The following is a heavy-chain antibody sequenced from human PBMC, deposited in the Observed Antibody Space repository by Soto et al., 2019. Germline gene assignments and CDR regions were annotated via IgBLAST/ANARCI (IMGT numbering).Heavy chain of an antibody. CDR3: AKDPFETVTTSGYYGMDA. V-gene: IGHV3-23*01. CDR1: GFTFSSYA. J-gene: IGHJ6*02. D-gene: IGHD4-17*01. CDR2: ISGSGGST. Sequence: PGGSLRLSCAASGFTFSSYAMSWVRQAPGKGLEWVSAISGSGGSTYYADYVKGRFTISRDNSKNTLYLQMNSLRAEDTAVYYCAKDPFETVTTSGYYGMDAWGHGTTVTAS.